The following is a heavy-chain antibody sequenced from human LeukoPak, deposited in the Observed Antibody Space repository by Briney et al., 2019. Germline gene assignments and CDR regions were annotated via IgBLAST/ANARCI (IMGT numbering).Heavy chain of an antibody. CDR1: GFTFDDYA. Sequence: PGRSLRLSCAASGFTFDDYAMHWVRQAPGKGLEWVSGISWNSGSIGYADSVKGRFTISRDNAKNSLYLQMNSLRAEDAALYYCAKDINYDYYYGMNVWGQGTTVTVSS. V-gene: IGHV3-9*01. CDR2: ISWNSGSI. CDR3: AKDINYDYYYGMNV. J-gene: IGHJ6*02.